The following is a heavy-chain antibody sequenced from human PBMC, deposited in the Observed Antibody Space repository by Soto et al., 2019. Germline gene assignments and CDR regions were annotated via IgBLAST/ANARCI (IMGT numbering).Heavy chain of an antibody. J-gene: IGHJ5*02. V-gene: IGHV3-23*01. CDR2: ISGGGGRI. Sequence: ESGGGLVQPGGSLRLSCAASRFTFRLYAMSWVRQAPGKGLEWVSGISGGGGRIYYADSVKGRFIISRDNSKDTLSLQMNTLNAEDTAVYYCAKYMLAEWNESEPDFRFATWGQGNVVTVS. CDR3: AKYMLAEWNESEPDFRFAT. CDR1: RFTFRLYA. D-gene: IGHD1-1*01.